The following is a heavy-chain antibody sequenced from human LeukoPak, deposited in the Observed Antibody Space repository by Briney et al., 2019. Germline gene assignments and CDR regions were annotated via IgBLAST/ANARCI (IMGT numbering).Heavy chain of an antibody. J-gene: IGHJ5*02. D-gene: IGHD3-10*01. V-gene: IGHV3-74*01. CDR1: GFTFSSYW. CDR2: INSDGSST. Sequence: GGSLRLSCAASGFTFSSYWMHWVRQAPGKGLVWVSRINSDGSSTSYADSVKGRFTISRDNAKNTLYLQMNSLRAEDTAVYYCARDLVVRGVIIIHNWFDPWGQGTLVTVSS. CDR3: ARDLVVRGVIIIHNWFDP.